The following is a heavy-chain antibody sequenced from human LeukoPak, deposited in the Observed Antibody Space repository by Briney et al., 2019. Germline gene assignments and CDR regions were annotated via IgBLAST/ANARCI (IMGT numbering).Heavy chain of an antibody. CDR1: GGSISSYY. D-gene: IGHD5-18*01. CDR3: ATTGYRGFDI. Sequence: SETLSLTCTVSGGSISSYYWSWIRQPPERGLEWIGYIYYSGSTNYNPSLKSRVTISVDTSKNQFSPKLSSVTAADTAVYYRATTGYRGFDIWGQGTMVTVSS. J-gene: IGHJ3*02. V-gene: IGHV4-59*01. CDR2: IYYSGST.